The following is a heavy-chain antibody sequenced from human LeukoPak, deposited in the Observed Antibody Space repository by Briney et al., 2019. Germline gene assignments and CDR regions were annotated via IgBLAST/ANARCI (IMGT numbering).Heavy chain of an antibody. V-gene: IGHV1-18*01. CDR3: ARDRSPRHYYDTRDYHGAADY. CDR2: ISGYNGYA. Sequence: GASVKVSCKASGYTFTNYGINWVRQAPGQGLEWMGWISGYNGYAKYAQRLQGRVTITTDTSTSTTYMELRSLRSDDTAVYYCARDRSPRHYYDTRDYHGAADYWGQGTLVTISS. D-gene: IGHD3-22*01. CDR1: GYTFTNYG. J-gene: IGHJ4*02.